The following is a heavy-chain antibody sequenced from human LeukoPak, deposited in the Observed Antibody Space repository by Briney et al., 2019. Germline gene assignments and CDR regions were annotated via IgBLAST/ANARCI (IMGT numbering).Heavy chain of an antibody. CDR1: GGSISSYY. V-gene: IGHV4-59*01. Sequence: SETLSLTCTVSGGSISSYYWSWIRQPPGKGLEWIGYIYYSGSTNYNPSLKSRVTISVDTSKNQFSLKLSSVTAADTAVYYCARYTAVAGTRSFDYWGRGTLVTVSS. CDR3: ARYTAVAGTRSFDY. J-gene: IGHJ4*02. CDR2: IYYSGST. D-gene: IGHD6-19*01.